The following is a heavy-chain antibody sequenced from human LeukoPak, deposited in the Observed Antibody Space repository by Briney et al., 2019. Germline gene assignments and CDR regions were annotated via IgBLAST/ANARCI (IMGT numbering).Heavy chain of an antibody. V-gene: IGHV1-69*13. Sequence: EASVNVSCKASGGTFSSYAISWVRQAPGQGLERMGGIIPIFGTANYAQKFQGRVTITADESTSTAYMELSSLRSEDTAVYYCARDPGIAAAGGDYYYYGMDVWGQGTTVTVSS. CDR2: IIPIFGTA. J-gene: IGHJ6*02. D-gene: IGHD6-25*01. CDR3: ARDPGIAAAGGDYYYYGMDV. CDR1: GGTFSSYA.